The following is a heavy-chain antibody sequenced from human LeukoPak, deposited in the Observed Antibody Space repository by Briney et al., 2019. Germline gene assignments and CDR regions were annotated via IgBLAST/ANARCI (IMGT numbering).Heavy chain of an antibody. V-gene: IGHV4-59*01. CDR2: IYYTGTT. CDR3: ASKSTDHGELRFDY. Sequence: PSETLSLTCTISGDSTNTYFWSWIRQPPGKGLEWIGYIYYTGTTNYNPSLKSRVTISVDTSKNQFSLKVSSVTAADTGVYYCASKSTDHGELRFDYWGQGTLVTVSS. J-gene: IGHJ4*02. D-gene: IGHD4-17*01. CDR1: GDSTNTYF.